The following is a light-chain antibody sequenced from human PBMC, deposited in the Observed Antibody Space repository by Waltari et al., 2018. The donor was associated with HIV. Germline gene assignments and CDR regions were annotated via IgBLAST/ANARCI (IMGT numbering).Light chain of an antibody. CDR3: AAWDDSLSGPM. CDR2: RNN. V-gene: IGLV1-47*01. Sequence: QSVLTQPPSASGTPGQRVTISCSGSSSNIGSNYVYWYQQLPGTTPKLLIYRNNQGRSGVPDRFAGSKSGTSASLAISGLRSEDEADYYCAAWDDSLSGPMFGGGTKLTVL. J-gene: IGLJ3*02. CDR1: SSNIGSNY.